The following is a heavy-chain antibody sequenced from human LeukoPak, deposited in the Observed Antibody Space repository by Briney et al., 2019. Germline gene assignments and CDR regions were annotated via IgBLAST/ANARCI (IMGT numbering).Heavy chain of an antibody. J-gene: IGHJ4*02. CDR1: GGSISGYY. D-gene: IGHD5-24*01. V-gene: IGHV4-59*01. Sequence: SETLSLTCTVSGGSISGYYWTWIRQPPGKGLEWIGYIFSTGSTNYNPSLKSRVTMSVDTSKNQFSLNLISVTAADTAVYYCASLSRDAFNHFDYWGQGTLVTVSS. CDR2: IFSTGST. CDR3: ASLSRDAFNHFDY.